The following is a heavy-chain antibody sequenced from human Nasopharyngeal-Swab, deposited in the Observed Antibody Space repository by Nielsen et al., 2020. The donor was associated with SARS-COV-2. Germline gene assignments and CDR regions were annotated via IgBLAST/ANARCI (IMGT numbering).Heavy chain of an antibody. CDR1: GYTFTSYG. CDR2: ISAYNGNT. Sequence: ASVKVSCKASGYTFTSYGISWVRQAPGQGREGMGGISAYNGNTNYAQKLQGRVTMTTDTSTSTAYMELRSLRSDDTAVYYCARIPYCSSTSCYAVRGGNYYYYYGMDVWGQGTTVTVSS. CDR3: ARIPYCSSTSCYAVRGGNYYYYYGMDV. D-gene: IGHD2-2*01. V-gene: IGHV1-18*01. J-gene: IGHJ6*02.